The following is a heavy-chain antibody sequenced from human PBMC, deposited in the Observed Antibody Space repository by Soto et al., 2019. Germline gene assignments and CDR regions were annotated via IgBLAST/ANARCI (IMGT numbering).Heavy chain of an antibody. CDR1: GGSFSGYY. V-gene: IGHV4-34*01. Sequence: PSETLSLTCAVYGGSFSGYYWSWIRQPPGKWLEWIGEINHSGSTNYNPSLKSRVTISVDTSKNQFSLKLSSVTAADTAVYYCARGGRRITIFSARSSPDNYYGMDVWGQGXTVTVYS. J-gene: IGHJ6*02. CDR3: ARGGRRITIFSARSSPDNYYGMDV. CDR2: INHSGST. D-gene: IGHD3-3*01.